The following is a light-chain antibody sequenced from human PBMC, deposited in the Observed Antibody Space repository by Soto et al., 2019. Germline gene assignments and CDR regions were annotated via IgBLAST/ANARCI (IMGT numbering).Light chain of an antibody. CDR3: SSYTTTSTLV. CDR1: NSDVGSYNL. V-gene: IGLV2-14*01. Sequence: QSALTQPASVSGSPGQSITIACTGTNSDVGSYNLVSWYQQRPGEAPKLIISEVRNRPSGISYRFTGSKSGNTASLTISGLQAEDEADYYCSSYTTTSTLVFGGGTKLTVL. CDR2: EVR. J-gene: IGLJ3*02.